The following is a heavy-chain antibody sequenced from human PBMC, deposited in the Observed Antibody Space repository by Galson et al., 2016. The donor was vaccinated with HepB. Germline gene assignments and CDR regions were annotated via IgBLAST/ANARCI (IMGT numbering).Heavy chain of an antibody. Sequence: LRLSCAASGLTFSNYAMNWVRQAPGKGLEWIGQIYHRGNTNYNPSLQSRVTMSVDKSSGQFSMKLTSVTAADTAVYYCARGRCHRSSCFTLYGLDVWGHGTTVTVSS. D-gene: IGHD2-2*01. V-gene: IGHV4-4*02. CDR2: IYHRGNT. J-gene: IGHJ6*02. CDR3: ARGRCHRSSCFTLYGLDV. CDR1: GLTFSNYA.